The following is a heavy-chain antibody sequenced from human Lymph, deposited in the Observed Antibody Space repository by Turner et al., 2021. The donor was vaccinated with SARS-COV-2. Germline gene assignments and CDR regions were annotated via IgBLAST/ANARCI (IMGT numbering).Heavy chain of an antibody. Sequence: VQLVESGGGVVQPGRSLRLSFAASGFTFSSYGMHWVRQAPGKGLEWVAVISYDGSNKYYADSVKGRFTISRDNSKNTLYLQMNSLRAEDTAVYYCAKVRSIFGVVIGGMDVWGQGTTVTVSS. D-gene: IGHD3-3*01. CDR1: GFTFSSYG. CDR2: ISYDGSNK. J-gene: IGHJ6*02. CDR3: AKVRSIFGVVIGGMDV. V-gene: IGHV3-30*18.